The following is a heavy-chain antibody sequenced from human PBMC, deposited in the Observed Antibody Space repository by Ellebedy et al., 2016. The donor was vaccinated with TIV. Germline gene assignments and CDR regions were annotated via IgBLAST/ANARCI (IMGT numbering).Heavy chain of an antibody. J-gene: IGHJ4*02. Sequence: PGGSLRLSCAVSGFTFSSYSMNWVRQAPGKGLEWVSYISSSGSPIHYADSVKGRFSISRDNVKTSLYLQMNSPRDEDTAVYYCARDENYGAEVIDYWGQGTLVTVSS. CDR2: ISSSGSPI. V-gene: IGHV3-48*02. CDR3: ARDENYGAEVIDY. D-gene: IGHD4-17*01. CDR1: GFTFSSYS.